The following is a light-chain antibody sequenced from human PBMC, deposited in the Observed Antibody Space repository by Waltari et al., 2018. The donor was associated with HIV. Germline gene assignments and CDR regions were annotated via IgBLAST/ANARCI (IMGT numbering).Light chain of an antibody. V-gene: IGKV3-11*01. J-gene: IGKJ3*01. CDR1: QSVSNH. CDR2: DAS. CDR3: QQRSNWPPEFT. Sequence: DTVLTQYPANLSLSPGERATLSCRASQSVSNHLAWYQQKPGQAPRLLIYDASNRATGVPARFSGSRSGTDFTLTISSLDPEDFAVYYCQQRSNWPPEFTFGPGTKVDIK.